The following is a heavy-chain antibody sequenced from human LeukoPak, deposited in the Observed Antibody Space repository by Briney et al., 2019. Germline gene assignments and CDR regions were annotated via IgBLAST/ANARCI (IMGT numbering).Heavy chain of an antibody. CDR2: IYYSGST. CDR3: ARENYGSGSCFDY. V-gene: IGHV4-59*01. Sequence: SETLSPTCTVSGGSISSYYWSWIRQPPGKGLEWIGYIYYSGSTNYNPSLKSRVTISIDTSKNQFSLKLSSVTAADTAVYYCARENYGSGSCFDYWGQGTLVTVSS. CDR1: GGSISSYY. J-gene: IGHJ4*02. D-gene: IGHD3-10*01.